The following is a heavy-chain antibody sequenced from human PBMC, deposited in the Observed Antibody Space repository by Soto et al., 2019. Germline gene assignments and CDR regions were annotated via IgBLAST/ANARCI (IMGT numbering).Heavy chain of an antibody. CDR1: GGTFSSYA. CDR3: ARDDPDCSGGSCYLNWFDP. D-gene: IGHD2-15*01. J-gene: IGHJ5*02. Sequence: SVKVSCKASGGTFSSYAISWVRQAPGQGLEWMGGIIPIFGTANYAQKFQGRVTITADESTSTAYMELSSLRSEDTAVYYCARDDPDCSGGSCYLNWFDPWGQGTLVTVSS. V-gene: IGHV1-69*13. CDR2: IIPIFGTA.